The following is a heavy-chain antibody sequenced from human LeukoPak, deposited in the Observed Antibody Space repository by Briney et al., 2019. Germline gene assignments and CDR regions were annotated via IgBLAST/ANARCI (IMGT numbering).Heavy chain of an antibody. V-gene: IGHV4-39*01. Sequence: SESLALPCTVSGXSIRISSDYWGWIRQPPGVGLGWIGCGYCSGSTHYSPSLKSRVTISVDTSKNQFSLNLSSMTAADTAVYYCARRTGTAGGNHFDYWGQGTLVTVSS. CDR2: GYCSGST. J-gene: IGHJ4*02. CDR3: ARRTGTAGGNHFDY. D-gene: IGHD1/OR15-1a*01. CDR1: GXSIRISSDY.